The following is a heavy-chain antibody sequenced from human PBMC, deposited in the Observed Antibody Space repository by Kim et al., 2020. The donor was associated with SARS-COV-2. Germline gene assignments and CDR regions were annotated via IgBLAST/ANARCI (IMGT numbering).Heavy chain of an antibody. D-gene: IGHD3-10*01. V-gene: IGHV3-13*01. CDR3: ARDSGSGFDY. CDR2: DT. J-gene: IGHJ4*02. Sequence: DTYYPGSVKGRFTISRENAKNSLYLQMNSLRAGDTAVYYCARDSGSGFDYWGQGTLVTVSS.